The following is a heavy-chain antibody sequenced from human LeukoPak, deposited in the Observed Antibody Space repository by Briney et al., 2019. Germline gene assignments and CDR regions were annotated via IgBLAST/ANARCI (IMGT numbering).Heavy chain of an antibody. D-gene: IGHD5-18*01. V-gene: IGHV4-4*02. CDR3: ARGVQLWLYFDH. CDR2: IYHSGST. Sequence: SETLSLTCAVSGGSLSSSNGWSWVRPPPGKGLEWIGEIYHSGSTNYNPSLKSRVTISVDKSKNQFSLKLSSVTAADTAVYYCARGVQLWLYFDHWGQGTLVTVSS. CDR1: GGSLSSSNG. J-gene: IGHJ4*02.